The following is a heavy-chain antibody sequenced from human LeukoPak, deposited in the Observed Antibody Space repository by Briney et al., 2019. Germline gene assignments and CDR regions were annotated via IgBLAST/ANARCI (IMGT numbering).Heavy chain of an antibody. V-gene: IGHV4-59*12. Sequence: SETLSLTCTVSGGSISSDYWSWIRQPPGKGLEWIGYIYYSGDTNYNPSLKSRVTISVDTSKNQFSLKLSSVTAADTAVYYCARTVAEEAFDIWGQGTMVTVSS. CDR1: GGSISSDY. D-gene: IGHD6-19*01. CDR2: IYYSGDT. CDR3: ARTVAEEAFDI. J-gene: IGHJ3*02.